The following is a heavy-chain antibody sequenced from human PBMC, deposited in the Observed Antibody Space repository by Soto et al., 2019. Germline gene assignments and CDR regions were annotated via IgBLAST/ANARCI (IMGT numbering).Heavy chain of an antibody. CDR1: GFTFSSYS. D-gene: IGHD3-3*01. Sequence: EVQLVESGGGLVKPGASLRLSCAASGFTFSSYSMSWVRQAPGRGLEWVSSISSSSSYIYYADSVKGRFTIYRDNAKNALYLQMNSLRAEDTAVYYCARDSYDFWTAYSYWGQGTQVTVSS. CDR2: ISSSSSYI. V-gene: IGHV3-21*01. J-gene: IGHJ4*02. CDR3: ARDSYDFWTAYSY.